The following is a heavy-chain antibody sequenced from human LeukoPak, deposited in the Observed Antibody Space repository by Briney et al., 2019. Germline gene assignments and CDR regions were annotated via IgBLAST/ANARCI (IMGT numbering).Heavy chain of an antibody. Sequence: SETLSLTCTVSGGSISSYYWSWLRQPAGKGLEWIGRIYISGSTNYNPSLKSRVTMSVDTSKNQFSLKLSSVTAADTAVYYCARDRGTWNDDGFDYWGQGTLVTVSS. D-gene: IGHD1-1*01. J-gene: IGHJ4*02. CDR1: GGSISSYY. CDR2: IYISGST. V-gene: IGHV4-4*07. CDR3: ARDRGTWNDDGFDY.